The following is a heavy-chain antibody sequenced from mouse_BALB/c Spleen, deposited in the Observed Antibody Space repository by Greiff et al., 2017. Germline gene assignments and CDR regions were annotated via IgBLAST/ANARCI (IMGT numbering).Heavy chain of an antibody. V-gene: IGHV5-6*01. CDR1: GFTFSSYG. Sequence: EVKLMESGGDLVKPGGSLKLSCAASGFTFSSYGMSWVRQTPDKRLEWVATISSGGSYTYYPDSVKGRFTISRDNAKNTLYLQMSSLKSEDTAMYYCARQDGNYHFDYWGQGTTLTVSS. D-gene: IGHD2-1*01. CDR3: ARQDGNYHFDY. CDR2: ISSGGSYT. J-gene: IGHJ2*01.